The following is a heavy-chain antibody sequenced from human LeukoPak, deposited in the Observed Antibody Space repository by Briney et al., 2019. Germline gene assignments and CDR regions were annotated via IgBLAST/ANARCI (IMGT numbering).Heavy chain of an antibody. CDR1: GGSISSYY. CDR2: IYYSGST. CDR3: ARRQGGWSIFDY. D-gene: IGHD6-19*01. Sequence: SETLSLTCTVSGGSISSYYWSWIRQPPGKGLEWIGYIYYSGSTNYNPSLKSRVTISVDTSKNQISLKLSSVTAADTAVYYCARRQGGWSIFDYWGQGTLVTVSS. V-gene: IGHV4-59*01. J-gene: IGHJ4*02.